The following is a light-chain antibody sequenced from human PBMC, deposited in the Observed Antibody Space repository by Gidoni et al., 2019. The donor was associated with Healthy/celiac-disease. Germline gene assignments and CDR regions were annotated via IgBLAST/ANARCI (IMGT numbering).Light chain of an antibody. V-gene: IGKV1-5*03. CDR2: KAS. Sequence: DIQMTQSPSTLSASVGDRVTITCRASQSISSWVAWYQQKPGKAPKLLIYKASSLESGVPSRFSGSGSGTEFTLTISSLQPDDFATYYCQQYKSYSWTFXXXTKVEIK. CDR3: QQYKSYSWT. CDR1: QSISSW. J-gene: IGKJ1*01.